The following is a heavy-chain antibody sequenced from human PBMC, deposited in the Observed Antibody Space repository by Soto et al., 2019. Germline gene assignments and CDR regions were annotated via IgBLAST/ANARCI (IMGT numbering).Heavy chain of an antibody. D-gene: IGHD5-18*01. CDR3: ARDAYVPGYSYGSGVQAAGWFDP. V-gene: IGHV3-11*01. CDR2: ISSSGSTI. Sequence: GGSLRLSCAASGFTFSGYYMSWIRQAPGKGLEWVSYISSSGSTIYYADSVKGRFTISRDNAKNSLYLQMNSLRAEDTAVYYCARDAYVPGYSYGSGVQAAGWFDPWGQGTLVTVSS. CDR1: GFTFSGYY. J-gene: IGHJ5*02.